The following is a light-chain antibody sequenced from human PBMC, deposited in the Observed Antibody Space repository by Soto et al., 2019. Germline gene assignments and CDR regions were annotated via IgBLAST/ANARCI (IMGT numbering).Light chain of an antibody. Sequence: DIQMTQSPSSLSAFVGDRVTITCRASQSISTYLNWYQQRPGKATKLLIYAASSLQRGVPSRFSGSGSGTEFTLTITSLQPEDFATYYCQQSHTTPPWTFGQGTKVEIE. CDR2: AAS. V-gene: IGKV1-39*01. CDR3: QQSHTTPPWT. CDR1: QSISTY. J-gene: IGKJ1*01.